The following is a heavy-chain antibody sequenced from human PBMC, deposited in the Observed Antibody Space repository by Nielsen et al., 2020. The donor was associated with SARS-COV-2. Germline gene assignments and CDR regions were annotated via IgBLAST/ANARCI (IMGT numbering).Heavy chain of an antibody. CDR2: ISAYNGNT. D-gene: IGHD4-17*01. CDR1: GYTFTSYG. Sequence: ASVKVSCKASGYTFTSYGISWVRQAPGQGLEWMGWISAYNGNTNYAQKLQGRVTVTTDTSTSTAYMELRSLRSDDTAVYYCARDVNGDYYYYGMDVWGQGTTVTVSS. V-gene: IGHV1-18*01. CDR3: ARDVNGDYYYYGMDV. J-gene: IGHJ6*02.